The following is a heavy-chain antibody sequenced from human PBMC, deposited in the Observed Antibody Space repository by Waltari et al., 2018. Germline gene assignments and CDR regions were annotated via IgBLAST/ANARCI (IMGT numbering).Heavy chain of an antibody. D-gene: IGHD1-26*01. CDR1: GFSFTNYG. CDR3: ARDQYGESFYYAMNV. Sequence: QEKLVESGGGVVQSGRSLRLSCAASGFSFTNYGMHWVRQAPGKGLGWVAGIWYDGSKKYYADSVKGRFDISRDNSKNTLYLQMDSLRAEDTAVYFCARDQYGESFYYAMNVWGQGTAVTVSS. J-gene: IGHJ6*02. V-gene: IGHV3-33*01. CDR2: IWYDGSKK.